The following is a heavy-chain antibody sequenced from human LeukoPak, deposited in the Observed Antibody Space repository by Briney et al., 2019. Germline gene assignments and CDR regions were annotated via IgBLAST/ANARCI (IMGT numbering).Heavy chain of an antibody. V-gene: IGHV4-4*07. CDR3: AKDRNAWPTNFDS. Sequence: SETLSLTCTVSGGSISNDYWSWIRQAAGKELEWIGRIYTGGSTNYNPSLKSRVTISLDKSKKQFSLNLNSVTAEDTAIYYCAKDRNAWPTNFDSWGQGTLVTVSA. D-gene: IGHD5-24*01. CDR2: IYTGGST. CDR1: GGSISNDY. J-gene: IGHJ4*02.